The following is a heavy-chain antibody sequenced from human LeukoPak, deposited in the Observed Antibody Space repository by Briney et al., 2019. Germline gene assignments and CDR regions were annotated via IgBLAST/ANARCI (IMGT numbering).Heavy chain of an antibody. V-gene: IGHV1-69*13. Sequence: GASVKVSCKASGGTFSSYANSWVRQGPGQGLEQTGVFIPIFGTANYAQKFQGRVTITADESTSTAYMELSSLSSEDTAVYYCASEAFEIWGQGPMVTVSS. J-gene: IGHJ3*02. CDR3: ASEAFEI. CDR2: FIPIFGTA. CDR1: GGTFSSYA.